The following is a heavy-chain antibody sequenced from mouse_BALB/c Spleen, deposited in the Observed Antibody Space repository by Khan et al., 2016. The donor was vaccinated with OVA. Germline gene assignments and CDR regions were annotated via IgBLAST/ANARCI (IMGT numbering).Heavy chain of an antibody. CDR2: IYPGISVT. Sequence: EVQLQASGTVLARPGASVKMSCKASGYSFTSSWMHWVKQRPGLGLAWIGAIYPGISVTRYNQKFKGKAKLTAVTSASTAYMELSSLTNDDSAVYYCTRSYDSYYFDYWGQGTLLTVSS. CDR1: GYSFTSSW. CDR3: TRSYDSYYFDY. J-gene: IGHJ2*01. D-gene: IGHD2-4*01. V-gene: IGHV1-5*01.